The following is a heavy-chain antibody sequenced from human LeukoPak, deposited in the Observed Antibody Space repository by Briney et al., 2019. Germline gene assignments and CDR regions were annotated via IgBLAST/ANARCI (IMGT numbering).Heavy chain of an antibody. CDR3: ARETAVTQNDAFDI. Sequence: ASVKVSCKASGYTFTSHTIHWVRQAPGQRLEWMAWINAGNANTKYSQKFQGRVTITRDTFAYTAYMELSSLKSEDTALYYCARETAVTQNDAFDIWGQGTMVIVSS. J-gene: IGHJ3*02. CDR1: GYTFTSHT. CDR2: INAGNANT. V-gene: IGHV1-3*01. D-gene: IGHD4-17*01.